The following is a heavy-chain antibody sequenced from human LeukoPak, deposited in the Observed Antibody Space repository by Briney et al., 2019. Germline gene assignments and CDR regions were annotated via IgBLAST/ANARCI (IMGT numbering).Heavy chain of an antibody. J-gene: IGHJ2*01. CDR3: ARWYSSSWYYWYFDL. Sequence: SETLSLTCAVYGGSFSGYYWSWIRQHPGKGLEWIGYIYYSGSTYYNPSLKSRVTISVDTSKNQFSLKLSSVTAADTAVYYCARWYSSSWYYWYFDLWGRGTLVTVSS. D-gene: IGHD6-13*01. V-gene: IGHV4-31*11. CDR2: IYYSGST. CDR1: GGSFSGYY.